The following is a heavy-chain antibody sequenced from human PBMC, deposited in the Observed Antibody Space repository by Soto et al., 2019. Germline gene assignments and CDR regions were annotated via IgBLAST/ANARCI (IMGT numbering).Heavy chain of an antibody. V-gene: IGHV4-4*02. J-gene: IGHJ4*02. CDR3: ARGGGSDSFDY. CDR2: INHLETT. D-gene: IGHD1-26*01. Sequence: SETLSLTCTVSGGSIMRPNWWTWVRQPPGKGLEWIGYINHLETTFYNPSFESRLTLSIDRAKNQFSLNLNSMSAADRAVYFCARGGGSDSFDYWGQGILVTVSS. CDR1: GGSIMRPNW.